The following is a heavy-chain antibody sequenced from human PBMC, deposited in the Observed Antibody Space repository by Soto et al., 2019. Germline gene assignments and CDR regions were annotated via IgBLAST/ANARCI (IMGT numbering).Heavy chain of an antibody. V-gene: IGHV1-8*02. CDR2: MNPNSGIT. CDR1: GYTFNNYD. D-gene: IGHD3-10*01. J-gene: IGHJ5*01. CDR3: TRAYGAETFDF. Sequence: ASVKVSCKASGYTFNNYDIHWVRQAPGHGLEWMGWMNPNSGITGYAQNFRGRVTMTQNTAIGTAYMELSSLRSDDTATYYCTRAYGAETFDFWGQGTRVTVSS.